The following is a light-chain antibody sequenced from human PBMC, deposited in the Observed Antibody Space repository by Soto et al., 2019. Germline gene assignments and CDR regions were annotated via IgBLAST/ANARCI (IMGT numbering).Light chain of an antibody. CDR2: DIF. J-gene: IGKJ4*01. V-gene: IGKV3D-15*01. CDR1: QSVGSD. CDR3: QQYNSWPLT. Sequence: EIVMTQSPATLSVSPGERATLSCRASQSVGSDLAWYQQKPGQAPRIVIYDIFTRDTGVPTRISGSGSGTECTLTISSLQSEDFSVYYCQQYNSWPLTFGGGTKVDIK.